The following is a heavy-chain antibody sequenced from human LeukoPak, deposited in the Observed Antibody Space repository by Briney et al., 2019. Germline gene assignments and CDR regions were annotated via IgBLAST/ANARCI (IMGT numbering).Heavy chain of an antibody. D-gene: IGHD4-11*01. J-gene: IGHJ6*03. CDR3: ARGRVSSSTWYSTYYYFFYMDF. Sequence: PSETLSLTCTVSDDSITMYYWTWIRQPPGKGLEWIGYVDHTGSTKFNPSLNGRVSISRDTSNNFFSLRLRSVTAADTAVYFSARGRVSSSTWYSTYYYFFYMDFWGKGTTVTVSS. CDR1: DDSITMYY. V-gene: IGHV4-59*01. CDR2: VDHTGST.